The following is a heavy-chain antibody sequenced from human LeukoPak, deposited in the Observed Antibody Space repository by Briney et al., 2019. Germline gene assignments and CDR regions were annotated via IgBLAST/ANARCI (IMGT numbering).Heavy chain of an antibody. CDR2: IYTSGST. J-gene: IGHJ4*02. Sequence: SETLSLTCTVSGGSISSYYWSWIRQPAGKGLEWIGRIYTSGSTNYNPSLKSRVTMSVDTSKNQFSLKLSSVTAADTAVYYCARDGYSSSWYYFDYWGQGTLVAVSS. CDR1: GGSISSYY. CDR3: ARDGYSSSWYYFDY. D-gene: IGHD6-13*01. V-gene: IGHV4-4*07.